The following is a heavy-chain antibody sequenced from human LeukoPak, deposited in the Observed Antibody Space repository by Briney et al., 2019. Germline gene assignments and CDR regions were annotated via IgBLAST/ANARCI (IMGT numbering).Heavy chain of an antibody. V-gene: IGHV1-2*06. J-gene: IGHJ4*02. CDR2: INPNSGGT. CDR3: ARAVAQQLVFDY. Sequence: GASVKVSCKASGYTFTGYYMHWVRQAPGQGLEWMGRINPNSGGTNYAQKFQGRVTMTRDTSNSTAYMELSGLRSDDTAVYYCARAVAQQLVFDYWGQGTLVTVSS. CDR1: GYTFTGYY. D-gene: IGHD6-13*01.